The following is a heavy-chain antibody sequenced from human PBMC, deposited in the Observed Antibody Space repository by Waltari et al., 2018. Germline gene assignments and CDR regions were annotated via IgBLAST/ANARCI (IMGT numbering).Heavy chain of an antibody. CDR2: WTGGGRTT. CDR1: GFTFNLYA. D-gene: IGHD1-26*01. CDR3: MKDRREWDALPAGRDDN. Sequence: EVQLLESGGGLVQPGGSLRLSCAVSGFTFNLYAMSWVRQAPGKGLEWVSTWTGGGRTTYYADAVKGRFTISRDNSKNTLFLQMNSLTAEDTAVYYCMKDRREWDALPAGRDDNWGQGTLVAVSS. V-gene: IGHV3-23*01. J-gene: IGHJ4*02.